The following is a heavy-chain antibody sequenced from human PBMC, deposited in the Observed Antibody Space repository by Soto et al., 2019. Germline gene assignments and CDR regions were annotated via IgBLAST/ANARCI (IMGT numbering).Heavy chain of an antibody. CDR3: AHRPSGWFRFDY. D-gene: IGHD6-19*01. V-gene: IGHV2-5*01. Sequence: QITLKESGPPLVKPTPTLTLTYTFSGFSLSTSGVGVGWIRQSPGKALQWLALIYWNGDKRYNTSLKTRLTITKDTSKNQVVLTLTIMDPVDTATYYCAHRPSGWFRFDYWGQGTLVTVS. CDR1: GFSLSTSGVG. CDR2: IYWNGDK. J-gene: IGHJ4*02.